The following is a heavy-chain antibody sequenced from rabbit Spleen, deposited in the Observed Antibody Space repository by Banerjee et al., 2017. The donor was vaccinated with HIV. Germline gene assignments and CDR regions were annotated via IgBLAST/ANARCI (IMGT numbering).Heavy chain of an antibody. CDR3: ARSDSTDGVLGFNL. D-gene: IGHD3-3*01. CDR2: IYGSSGAGI. CDR1: GFDFSSNY. Sequence: QEQLEESGGGLVKPEGSLTLTCTASGFDFSSNYMCWVRQAPGKGLEWIACIYGSSGAGIYYASWAKGRFTISKTSSTTVTLQVTSLTAADTAIYFCARSDSTDGVLGFNLWGPGTLVTVS. V-gene: IGHV1S45*01. J-gene: IGHJ4*01.